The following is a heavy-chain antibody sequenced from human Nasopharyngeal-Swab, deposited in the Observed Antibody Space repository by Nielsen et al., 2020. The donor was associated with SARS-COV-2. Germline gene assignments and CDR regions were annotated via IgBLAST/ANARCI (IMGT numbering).Heavy chain of an antibody. CDR2: ISYDGSNK. CDR3: ARGGADCSSTSCYGSYYYYYMDV. Sequence: GESLKISCAASGFTFSSYGMHWVRQAPGKGLEWVAVISYDGSNKYYADSVKGRFTISRDNSKNTLYLQMNSLRAEDTAVYYCARGGADCSSTSCYGSYYYYYMDVWGKGTTVTVSS. V-gene: IGHV3-30*03. J-gene: IGHJ6*03. D-gene: IGHD2-2*01. CDR1: GFTFSSYG.